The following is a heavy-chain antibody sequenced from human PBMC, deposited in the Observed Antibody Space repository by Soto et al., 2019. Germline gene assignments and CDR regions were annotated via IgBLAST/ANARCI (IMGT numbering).Heavy chain of an antibody. V-gene: IGHV3-30*18. CDR3: AKDLLGPGREYGMDV. D-gene: IGHD7-27*01. CDR2: ISYDGSNK. J-gene: IGHJ6*02. CDR1: GFTFSSYG. Sequence: QVQLVESGGGVVQPGRSLRLSCAASGFTFSSYGMHWVRQAPGKGLECVAVISYDGSNKNYADSEKGRFTISRDNSKNTLYLQMNSLRAEDTAVYYCAKDLLGPGREYGMDVWGQGTTVTVSS.